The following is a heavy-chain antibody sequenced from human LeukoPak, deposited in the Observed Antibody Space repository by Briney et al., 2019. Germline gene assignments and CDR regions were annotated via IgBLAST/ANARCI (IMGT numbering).Heavy chain of an antibody. Sequence: PGGSLRLSCAASGFTVSSYYMNWVRQAPGKGLQWVSILYSDGATYYADSVKGRFTISRDNSRSTLYPQMNSLRAEDTAVYFCARVAYYRVTADQITDAFDVWGHGTVVTVSS. CDR3: ARVAYYRVTADQITDAFDV. D-gene: IGHD2-21*02. V-gene: IGHV3-66*01. J-gene: IGHJ3*01. CDR1: GFTVSSYY. CDR2: LYSDGAT.